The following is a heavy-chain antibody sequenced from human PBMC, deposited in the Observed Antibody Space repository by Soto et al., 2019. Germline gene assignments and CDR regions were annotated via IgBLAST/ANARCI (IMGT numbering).Heavy chain of an antibody. CDR1: GFTFSSYW. D-gene: IGHD2-15*01. CDR2: INSDGSST. CDR3: ARAPIDIPPFMDV. Sequence: EVQLVESGGDLVQPGGSLRLSCAASGFTFSSYWMHWVRQAPGKGLVWVSRINSDGSSTSYADSVKGRFTISRDNAKNTLYLQMNSLRAEDTAVYYCARAPIDIPPFMDVWGQGTTVTVSS. J-gene: IGHJ6*02. V-gene: IGHV3-74*01.